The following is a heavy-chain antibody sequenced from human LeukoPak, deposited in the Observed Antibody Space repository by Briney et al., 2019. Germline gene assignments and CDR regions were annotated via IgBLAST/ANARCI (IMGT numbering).Heavy chain of an antibody. D-gene: IGHD3-9*01. CDR1: GFTFSSYE. CDR2: ISSSGSTI. CDR3: ARGATYYDILTGPDY. V-gene: IGHV3-48*03. Sequence: PGGSLRLSCAASGFTFSSYEMNWVRQAPGKGLEWVSYISSSGSTIYYADSVKGRFTISRDNAKNSLYLQMNSLRAEDTAVYYCARGATYYDILTGPDYWGQGTLVTVSS. J-gene: IGHJ4*02.